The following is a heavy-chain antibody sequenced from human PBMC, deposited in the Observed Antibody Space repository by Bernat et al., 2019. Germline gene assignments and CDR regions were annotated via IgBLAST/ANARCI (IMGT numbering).Heavy chain of an antibody. D-gene: IGHD1-26*01. J-gene: IGHJ4*02. CDR2: IWYDGSNK. CDR3: ATLWEGDGDY. CDR1: GFTFSSYG. V-gene: IGHV3-33*01. Sequence: QVQLVESGGGVVQPGRSLRLSCAASGFTFSSYGMHWVRQAPGKGLEWVAVIWYDGSNKYYADSVKGRFTISRDNSKNTLYLQMNSLRLEDTAVYYCATLWEGDGDYWGQGTLVTVSS.